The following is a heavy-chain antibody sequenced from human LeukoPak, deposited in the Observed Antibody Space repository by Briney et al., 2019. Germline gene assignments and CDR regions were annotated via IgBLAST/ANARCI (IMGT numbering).Heavy chain of an antibody. V-gene: IGHV4-39*01. CDR1: GGSISSSSYY. CDR2: IYYSGST. D-gene: IGHD2-21*02. CDR3: ARTSYCGGDCYHDAFDI. Sequence: SETLSLTCTVSGGSISSSSYYWGWIRQPPGKGLEWIGSIYYSGSTYYNPSLKSRVTISVDTSKNQFSLKLSSVTAADTAVYYCARTSYCGGDCYHDAFDIWGQGTMVTVSS. J-gene: IGHJ3*02.